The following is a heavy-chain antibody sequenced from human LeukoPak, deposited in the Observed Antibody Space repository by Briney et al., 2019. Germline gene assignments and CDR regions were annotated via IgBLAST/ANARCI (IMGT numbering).Heavy chain of an antibody. V-gene: IGHV3-74*01. CDR2: ITNDGSST. CDR3: AKVAVLRFWGPGYFDF. J-gene: IGHJ2*01. CDR1: GLTFSSHW. D-gene: IGHD3-3*01. Sequence: GGSLRLSCAASGLTFSSHWMHWVRQAPGKGLVWVSRITNDGSSTTYADSVKGRFTISRDNAKSSLYLQMNSLRAEDTAVYYCAKVAVLRFWGPGYFDFWGRGTLVTVSS.